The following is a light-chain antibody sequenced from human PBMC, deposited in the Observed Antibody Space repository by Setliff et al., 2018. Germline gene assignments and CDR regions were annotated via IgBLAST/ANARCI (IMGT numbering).Light chain of an antibody. CDR2: DVS. J-gene: IGLJ1*01. CDR1: SSDVGGYNY. V-gene: IGLV2-14*01. Sequence: QSVLTQPASVSGSPGQSITISCTGTSSDVGGYNYVSWYQQHPGKAPKPMIYDVSKRPSGVSNRFSGSKSGNTASLTISGLQAEDEADYYCSSYISSSTFVFGTGTKVTVL. CDR3: SSYISSSTFV.